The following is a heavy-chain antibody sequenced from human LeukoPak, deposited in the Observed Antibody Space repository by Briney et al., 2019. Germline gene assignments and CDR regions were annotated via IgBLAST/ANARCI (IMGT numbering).Heavy chain of an antibody. Sequence: SETLSLTCTVSGGSISNYYWSWIRQSPGKGLEWIAYIFYNGNTNYNPSLKSRVTISVDTSKTQFSLKLSSVTAADTAVYYCARSGRIGASDSWGQGSLVTVSS. D-gene: IGHD1-14*01. J-gene: IGHJ4*02. CDR1: GGSISNYY. CDR3: ARSGRIGASDS. V-gene: IGHV4-59*01. CDR2: IFYNGNT.